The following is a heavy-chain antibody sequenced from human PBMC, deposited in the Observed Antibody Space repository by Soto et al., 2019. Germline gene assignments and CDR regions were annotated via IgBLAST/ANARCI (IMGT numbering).Heavy chain of an antibody. CDR3: ATANYYDSTGSYPFDY. CDR1: GYSFTSYG. J-gene: IGHJ4*02. V-gene: IGHV1-18*01. CDR2: ISAYNGNR. Sequence: ASVKVSCKASGYSFTSYGISWVRQAPGQGLEWMAWISAYNGNRNYAQKFQGSVTMTTDTSTSTAYMELRSLRSDDTAVYYCATANYYDSTGSYPFDYWGQGTMVTVS. D-gene: IGHD3-22*01.